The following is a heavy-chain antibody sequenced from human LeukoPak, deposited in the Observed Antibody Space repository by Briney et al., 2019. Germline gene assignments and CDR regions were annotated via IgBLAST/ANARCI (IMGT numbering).Heavy chain of an antibody. CDR3: APRRVAADKGFDY. Sequence: EASVKVSCKASGYTFTDYCMHWMRQAPGQGPEWMGWMNPNSGGTNYAQKFQGRVTMTRDTSITTAYMELSSLRSDDTAVYYCAPRRVAADKGFDYWGQGTLVTVSS. CDR2: MNPNSGGT. CDR1: GYTFTDYC. D-gene: IGHD6-19*01. J-gene: IGHJ4*02. V-gene: IGHV1-2*02.